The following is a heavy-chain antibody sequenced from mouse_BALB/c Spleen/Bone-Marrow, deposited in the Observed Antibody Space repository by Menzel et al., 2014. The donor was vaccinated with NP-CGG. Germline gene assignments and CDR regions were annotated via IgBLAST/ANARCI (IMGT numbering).Heavy chain of an antibody. V-gene: IGHV1-9*01. CDR3: TRWGWSFDY. D-gene: IGHD2-3*01. CDR2: ILPGSGSS. J-gene: IGHJ2*01. CDR1: GYTFSSYW. Sequence: VQLQQSGAELMKPGASVKISCKATGYTFSSYWIEWVKQRPGRGLEWIGEILPGSGSSNYNEKFKGKATITADTSSNTAHMQLSSLTSEDSAVYYCTRWGWSFDYWGQGTTLTVSS.